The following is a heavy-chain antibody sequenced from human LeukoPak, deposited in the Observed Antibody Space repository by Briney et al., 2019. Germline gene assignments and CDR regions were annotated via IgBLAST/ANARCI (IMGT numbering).Heavy chain of an antibody. D-gene: IGHD3-10*01. CDR3: ARVMRYYYGSGSYGPVNSPGLYYYGMDV. CDR2: ISSSSSTI. CDR1: GFTFSSYS. Sequence: LTGRSLRLSCAASGFTFSSYSMNWVRQAPGKGLEWVSYISSSSSTIYYADSVKGRFTISRDNAKNSLYLQMNSLRAEDTAVYYCARVMRYYYGSGSYGPVNSPGLYYYGMDVWGQGTTVTVSS. J-gene: IGHJ6*02. V-gene: IGHV3-48*04.